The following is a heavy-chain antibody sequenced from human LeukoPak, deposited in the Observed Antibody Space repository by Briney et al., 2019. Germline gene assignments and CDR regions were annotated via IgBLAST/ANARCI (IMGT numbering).Heavy chain of an antibody. V-gene: IGHV3-21*01. CDR1: GFDFSTYI. J-gene: IGHJ4*02. CDR3: ARQYSSPSSIDY. Sequence: GSLRLSCAASGFDFSTYIMNWVRQAPGKGLEWVSSISSSSSYIYYADSVKGRFSISRDNAKNSLYLQMSSLRAEDTAVYYCARQYSSPSSIDYWGQGTLVTVSS. CDR2: ISSSSSYI. D-gene: IGHD6-6*01.